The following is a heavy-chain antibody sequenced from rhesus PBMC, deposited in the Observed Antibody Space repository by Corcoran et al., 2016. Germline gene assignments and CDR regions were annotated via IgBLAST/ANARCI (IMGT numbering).Heavy chain of an antibody. CDR3: ARRRRGYSSWSY. V-gene: IGHV4-73*01. D-gene: IGHD6-13*01. CDR2: IEGKRTST. Sequence: QVKLQQWGEGLVKPSETLSLTCAVYGGSISGYYWSWIRQPPGKGLEWIGNIEGKRTSTNYNPSIKKRGTSSKDTSKNQFSRKLSAGTAADTAVYYCARRRRGYSSWSYWGQGVLVTVSS. J-gene: IGHJ4*01. CDR1: GGSISGYY.